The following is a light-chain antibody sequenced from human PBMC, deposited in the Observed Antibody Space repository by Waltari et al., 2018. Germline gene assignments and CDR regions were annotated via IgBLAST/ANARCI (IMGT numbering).Light chain of an antibody. CDR3: QQGDGFHPIT. Sequence: EIVMTQSPATLSVSPGERAILSCRASQTVSSTLAWYQQKPGQAPRLLIYGASTRATGIPARFSGSGSGTDFTLTISSLQSEDFAIYYCQQGDGFHPITFGQGTRLE. J-gene: IGKJ5*01. V-gene: IGKV3-15*01. CDR2: GAS. CDR1: QTVSST.